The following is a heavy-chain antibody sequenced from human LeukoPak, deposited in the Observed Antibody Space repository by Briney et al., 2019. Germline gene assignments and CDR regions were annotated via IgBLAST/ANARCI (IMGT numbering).Heavy chain of an antibody. V-gene: IGHV3-23*01. J-gene: IGHJ4*02. CDR1: GFTFSSYA. Sequence: GGSLRLSCAASGFTFSSYAMGWVRQAPGKGLEWVSVISGSGGSTYYADSVKGRFTISRDNSQNTLYLQMNSLRAEDSTVYYCAKDWAGSDRRYYFDYWGQGTLVTVSS. CDR3: AKDWAGSDRRYYFDY. CDR2: ISGSGGST. D-gene: IGHD3-22*01.